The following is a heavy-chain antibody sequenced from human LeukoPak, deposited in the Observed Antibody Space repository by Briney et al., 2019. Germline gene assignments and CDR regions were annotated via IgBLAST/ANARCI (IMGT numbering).Heavy chain of an antibody. CDR1: GFTFSMSW. J-gene: IGHJ2*01. Sequence: GGSLRLSCAASGFTFSMSWIHWVRHAPGKGLVWVSRINPDGSSTRHADSVKGRFTISRDNAKNTLYLQMDRLRAEDTAVYYCAREVPLVYCGGDCYRGYFDLWGRGTLVTVSS. CDR2: INPDGSST. V-gene: IGHV3-74*01. D-gene: IGHD2-21*02. CDR3: AREVPLVYCGGDCYRGYFDL.